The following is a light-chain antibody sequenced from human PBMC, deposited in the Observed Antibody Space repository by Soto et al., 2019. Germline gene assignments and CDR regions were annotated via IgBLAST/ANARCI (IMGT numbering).Light chain of an antibody. J-gene: IGLJ3*02. Sequence: HSALTQPRSVSGSPGQSVTISCNGSSSDVGGSEFVSWYQQHPVKAPKLVMYDVTKRPSGVPDRFSGSKSGNTASLTISGLQAEDEADYYCCSYAGNSLWVFGGGTKLTVL. V-gene: IGLV2-11*01. CDR1: SSDVGGSEF. CDR3: CSYAGNSLWV. CDR2: DVT.